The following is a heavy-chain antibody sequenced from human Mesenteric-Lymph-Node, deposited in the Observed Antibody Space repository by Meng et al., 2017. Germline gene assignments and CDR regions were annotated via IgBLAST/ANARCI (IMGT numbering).Heavy chain of an antibody. J-gene: IGHJ4*02. CDR3: ARDVDFFDSSGNPRDY. CDR2: TNTNTGNP. Sequence: VRVVQTGAELKKPGASVRVSCKGYGYIFTRYAMNWVRQAPGQGLEWMGWTNTNTGNPTYAQDFTGRFVLSLDTSVSTAYLQITSLKAEDTAVYYCARDVDFFDSSGNPRDYWGQGTLVTVSS. CDR1: GYIFTRYA. D-gene: IGHD3-22*01. V-gene: IGHV7-4-1*02.